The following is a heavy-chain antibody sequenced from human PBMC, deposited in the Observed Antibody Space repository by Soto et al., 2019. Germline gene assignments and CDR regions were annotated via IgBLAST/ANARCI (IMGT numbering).Heavy chain of an antibody. CDR3: TRERTIVSGVFSVTFDY. J-gene: IGHJ4*02. V-gene: IGHV1-18*01. CDR2: ISAYNGNT. D-gene: IGHD3-10*01. CDR1: GYTITSYG. Sequence: ASVKVSCKTSGYTITSYGISWVRQAPGQGLEWMGWISAYNGNTNYAQKLQGRVTMTTDTSTSTAYMELRSLRSDDTAVYYCTRERTIVSGVFSVTFDYWGQGTLVTVSS.